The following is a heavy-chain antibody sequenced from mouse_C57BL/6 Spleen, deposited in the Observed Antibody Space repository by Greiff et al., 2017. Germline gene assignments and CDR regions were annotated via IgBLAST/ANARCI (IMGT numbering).Heavy chain of an antibody. V-gene: IGHV1-50*01. Sequence: QVQLQQPGAELVKPGASVKLSCKASGYTFTSYWMQWVKQRPGQGLEWIGEIDPSDSYTNYNQTFKGKATLTVDTSSSTAYMQLSSLTSEDSAVYYCAIDSSGPYAMDYWGQGTSVTVSS. D-gene: IGHD3-2*02. CDR2: IDPSDSYT. J-gene: IGHJ4*01. CDR1: GYTFTSYW. CDR3: AIDSSGPYAMDY.